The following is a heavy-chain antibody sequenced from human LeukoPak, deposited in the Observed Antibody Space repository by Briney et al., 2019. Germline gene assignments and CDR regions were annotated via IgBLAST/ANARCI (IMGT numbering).Heavy chain of an antibody. V-gene: IGHV1-46*01. CDR3: ARGRLRYNWFDP. CDR2: INPSGGST. J-gene: IGHJ5*02. Sequence: ASVKVSCKASGYTFTGYYMHWVRQAPGQGLEWMGRINPSGGSTSYAQKFQGRVTMTRDTSTSTVYMELSSLRSEDTAVYYCARGRLRYNWFDPWGQGTLVTVSS. CDR1: GYTFTGYY.